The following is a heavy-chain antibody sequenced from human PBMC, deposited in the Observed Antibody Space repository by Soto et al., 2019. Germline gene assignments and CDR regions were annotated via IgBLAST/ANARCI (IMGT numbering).Heavy chain of an antibody. V-gene: IGHV4-39*01. Sequence: SETPSPTRPVSCWSISSSSFFLGWVRQPPGKGLEWIGSIYYSGSTYYNPSLKSRVTISVDTSKNQFSLKLSSVTAADTAVYYCARHTPAISISDHWGQGTLVTVSS. D-gene: IGHD2-15*01. CDR1: CWSISSSSFF. J-gene: IGHJ4*02. CDR3: ARHTPAISISDH. CDR2: IYYSGST.